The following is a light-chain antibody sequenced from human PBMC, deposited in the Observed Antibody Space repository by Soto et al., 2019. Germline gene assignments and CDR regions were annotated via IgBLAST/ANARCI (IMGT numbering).Light chain of an antibody. V-gene: IGKV3-20*01. CDR3: QQYGSSPYT. CDR2: AAS. Sequence: EIVLTQSPGTLSLSPGERATLSCRASQSVSSAYLAWYQHKPGQPPTLLIYAASSRVTGIPDRFSGSGSGTDFTLTISRLEPEDFAVYYCQQYGSSPYTFGQGTKLEIK. J-gene: IGKJ2*01. CDR1: QSVSSAY.